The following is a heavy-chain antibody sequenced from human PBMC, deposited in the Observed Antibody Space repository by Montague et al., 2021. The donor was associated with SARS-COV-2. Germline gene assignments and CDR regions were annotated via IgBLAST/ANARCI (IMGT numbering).Heavy chain of an antibody. D-gene: IGHD4-17*01. Sequence: SETLSLTCTVSGSSVRSYYWSWIRQPPGKGLEWTGYIYDSGSTNYNPSLKSRVTISVDTSKNQFSLKLSSVTAADTAVYYCARENTVTTFGGPYYIDSWGQGTLVTVSA. J-gene: IGHJ4*02. CDR1: GSSVRSYY. V-gene: IGHV4-59*02. CDR3: ARENTVTTFGGPYYIDS. CDR2: IYDSGST.